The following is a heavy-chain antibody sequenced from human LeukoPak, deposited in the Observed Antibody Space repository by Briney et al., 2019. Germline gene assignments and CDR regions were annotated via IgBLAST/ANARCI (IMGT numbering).Heavy chain of an antibody. V-gene: IGHV4-30-4*01. CDR3: ARSLLSAGSGSYGFDP. CDR2: IYYSGSN. J-gene: IGHJ5*02. CDR1: GGSISSGDYY. Sequence: SETLSLTCSVSGGSISSGDYYWSWIRQPPGKGLEWIGHIYYSGSNHHNPSLQSRVTISVDTSKNQFSLKLSSVTATDTAVYYCARSLLSAGSGSYGFDPWGQGTLVTVSS. D-gene: IGHD3-10*01.